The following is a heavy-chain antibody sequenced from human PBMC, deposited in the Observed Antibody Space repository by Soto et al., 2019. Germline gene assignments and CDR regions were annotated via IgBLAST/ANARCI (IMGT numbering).Heavy chain of an antibody. CDR2: TYYRSKWYN. D-gene: IGHD3-3*01. J-gene: IGHJ5*01. CDR1: RDSVSSNSAS. V-gene: IGHV6-1*01. CDR3: ARGYYDSGSGYFKWFDS. Sequence: SQTLSLTCVISRDSVSSNSASWNWIRQSPSRGLEWLGRTYYRSKWYNDFAVSVRRRITINPDTSKNQFSLQLNSVTPDDTAVYYCARGYYDSGSGYFKWFDSWGQGILVTV.